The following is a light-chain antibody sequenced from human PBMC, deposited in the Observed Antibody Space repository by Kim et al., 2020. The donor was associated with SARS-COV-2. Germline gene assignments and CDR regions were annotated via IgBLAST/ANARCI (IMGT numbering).Light chain of an antibody. J-gene: IGLJ2*01. V-gene: IGLV3-19*01. CDR3: HSLDSSVSVV. CDR2: GKN. Sequence: SSELTQDPAVSVALGQTVRIKCQGDSLIIYYASWYQQKPGQAPVLVIYGKNNRPSVIPDRFSASSSGKTASLTITGAQAEDEADYYCHSLDSSVSVVFGGGTQLTVL. CDR1: SLIIYY.